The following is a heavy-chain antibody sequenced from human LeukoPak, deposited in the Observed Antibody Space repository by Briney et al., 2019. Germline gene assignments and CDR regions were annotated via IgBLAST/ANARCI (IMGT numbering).Heavy chain of an antibody. D-gene: IGHD5-18*01. V-gene: IGHV3-48*01. Sequence: GGSLRLSCAASGFTFSSYSMNWVRQAPGKGLEWVSYISSSSSTIYYADSVKGRFTISRDNAKNTPYLQMNSLRAEDTAVYYCAKGYSYGLDYWGQGTLVTVSS. CDR2: ISSSSSTI. CDR3: AKGYSYGLDY. J-gene: IGHJ4*02. CDR1: GFTFSSYS.